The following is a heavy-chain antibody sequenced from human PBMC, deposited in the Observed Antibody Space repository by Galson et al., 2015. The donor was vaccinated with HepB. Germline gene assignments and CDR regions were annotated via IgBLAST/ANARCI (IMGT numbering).Heavy chain of an antibody. CDR2: ISGSGGST. Sequence: SLRLSCAASGFTFSSYAMSWVRQAPGKGLEWVSAISGSGGSTYYADSVKGRFTISRDNSKNTLYLQMNSLRAEDTAVYYCAKYDWVVPAAAIWGIDYWGQGTLVTVSS. J-gene: IGHJ4*02. CDR1: GFTFSSYA. CDR3: AKYDWVVPAAAIWGIDY. D-gene: IGHD2-2*01. V-gene: IGHV3-23*01.